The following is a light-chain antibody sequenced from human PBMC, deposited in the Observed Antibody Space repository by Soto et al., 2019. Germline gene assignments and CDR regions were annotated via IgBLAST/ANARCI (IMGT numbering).Light chain of an antibody. J-gene: IGLJ1*01. CDR1: SSDVGGYNY. CDR2: DVS. Sequence: QSALTQPRSVSGSPGQSVTISCTGTSSDVGGYNYVSWYQRHPGKAPKLMIYDVSKRPSGVPDRFSGSKSGNTASLTISGLHAEDEADYYCCSYAGSYTYVFATGTKVTVL. V-gene: IGLV2-11*01. CDR3: CSYAGSYTYV.